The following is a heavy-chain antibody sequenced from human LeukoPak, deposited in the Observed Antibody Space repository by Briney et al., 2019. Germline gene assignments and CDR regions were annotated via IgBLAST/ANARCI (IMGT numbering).Heavy chain of an antibody. CDR2: IRSSGSTI. Sequence: GGSLRLSCEASGFTFSDYYMSWIRQAPGKGLEWVSYIRSSGSTIYYADSVKGRFTISRDNAKNSLYLQMNSLRAEDTAVYHCARDGSSSRGNYFDYWGQGTLVTVSS. D-gene: IGHD6-13*01. V-gene: IGHV3-11*01. CDR3: ARDGSSSRGNYFDY. CDR1: GFTFSDYY. J-gene: IGHJ4*02.